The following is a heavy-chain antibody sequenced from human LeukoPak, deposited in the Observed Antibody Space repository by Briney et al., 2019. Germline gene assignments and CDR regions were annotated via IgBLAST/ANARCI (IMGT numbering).Heavy chain of an antibody. CDR1: GFTFDDYA. CDR3: AKEYDSSGSIWKAFDY. V-gene: IGHV3-9*01. Sequence: PGRSLRLSCAASGFTFDDYAMHWVRQAPGKGLEWVSGISWNSGSIGYAGSVKGRFTISRDNAKNSLYLRMNSLRAEDTALYYCAKEYDSSGSIWKAFDYWGQGTLVTVSS. J-gene: IGHJ4*02. D-gene: IGHD3-22*01. CDR2: ISWNSGSI.